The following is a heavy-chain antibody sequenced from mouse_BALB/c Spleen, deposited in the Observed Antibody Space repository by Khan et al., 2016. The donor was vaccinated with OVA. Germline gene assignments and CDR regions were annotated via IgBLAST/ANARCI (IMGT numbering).Heavy chain of an antibody. CDR3: ARPAYDGYYDY. Sequence: QVQLQQSGPELVRPGVSVKISCKGSGYTFTDYAMYWVKQSRSKSLEWIGLISIYSGSTNYNQKFKGKATMTVDKSSSTDYMELARLTSEDSAIYYCARPAYDGYYDYWGQGTTLTVSS. J-gene: IGHJ2*01. CDR1: GYTFTDYA. D-gene: IGHD2-3*01. CDR2: ISIYSGST. V-gene: IGHV1S137*01.